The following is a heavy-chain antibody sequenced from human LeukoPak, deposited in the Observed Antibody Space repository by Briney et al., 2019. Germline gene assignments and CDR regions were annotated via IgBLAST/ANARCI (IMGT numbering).Heavy chain of an antibody. CDR1: GFTFSSYA. J-gene: IGHJ4*02. D-gene: IGHD3-3*01. Sequence: GGSLRLSCAASGFTFSSYAMSWVRQAPGKGLEWVSAISGSGGSTYYADSVKGRFTISRDNSKNTLYLQMNSLRAEDTAVYYCAKGYFYYDFWSGYSGGGQGTLVTVSS. V-gene: IGHV3-23*01. CDR2: ISGSGGST. CDR3: AKGYFYYDFWSGYSG.